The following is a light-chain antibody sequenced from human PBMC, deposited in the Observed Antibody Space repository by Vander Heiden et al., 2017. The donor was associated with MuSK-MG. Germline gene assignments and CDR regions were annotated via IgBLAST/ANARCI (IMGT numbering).Light chain of an antibody. V-gene: IGKV1-39*01. J-gene: IGKJ3*01. CDR1: QSLSTY. Sequence: IQMTQSPPSLSATVGDKINITCRASQSLSTYLNWYQQKGGKAPRLLIYAASSLQSGVPSRFSGSGSGTDFTLTISSLQPEDFAIYYCQQSYSLPPTFGPGTKVDIK. CDR2: AAS. CDR3: QQSYSLPPT.